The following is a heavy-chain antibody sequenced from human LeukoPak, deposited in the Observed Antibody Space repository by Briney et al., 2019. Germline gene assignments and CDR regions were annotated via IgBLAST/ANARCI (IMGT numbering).Heavy chain of an antibody. Sequence: PGGSLRLSCAASDFTFDSAWMSWVRQAPGKGLEWVGRIKSNTAGETTEYAAPVKARFTISRDDSKNTLYLQMNSLKPEDTAVYYCTTDLMDVWGQGTTVTVSS. V-gene: IGHV3-15*01. J-gene: IGHJ6*02. CDR3: TTDLMDV. CDR1: DFTFDSAW. CDR2: IKSNTAGETT.